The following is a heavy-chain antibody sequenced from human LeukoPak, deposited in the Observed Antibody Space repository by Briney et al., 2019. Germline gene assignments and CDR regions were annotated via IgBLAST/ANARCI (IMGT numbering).Heavy chain of an antibody. J-gene: IGHJ3*02. Sequence: GGSLRLSCAASGFRFGSDWMSWVRQAPGKGLELVANINPDGSEKYYVDSVKGRFTISRDNDKNSLYLRLNSLRADDTAVYYCVRYYDPPVGDAFDIWGQGTLVTVSS. CDR2: INPDGSEK. CDR1: GFRFGSDW. V-gene: IGHV3-7*01. CDR3: VRYYDPPVGDAFDI. D-gene: IGHD3-16*01.